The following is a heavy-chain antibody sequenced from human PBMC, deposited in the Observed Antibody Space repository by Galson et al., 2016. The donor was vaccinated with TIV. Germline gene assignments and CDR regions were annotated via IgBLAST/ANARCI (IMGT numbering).Heavy chain of an antibody. CDR3: ARVPTKTFDFWSGFDNSFCMDV. CDR1: GYTLSSYS. D-gene: IGHD3-3*01. J-gene: IGHJ6*04. Sequence: SVKVSCKASGYTLSSYSISWVRQAPGQELEWLGWISGYNGNKNYAQKFQGRVTMTTDTSTSTAYMELRSLRSDDTAVYYCARVPTKTFDFWSGFDNSFCMDVWGKGTTVTVSS. CDR2: ISGYNGNK. V-gene: IGHV1-18*01.